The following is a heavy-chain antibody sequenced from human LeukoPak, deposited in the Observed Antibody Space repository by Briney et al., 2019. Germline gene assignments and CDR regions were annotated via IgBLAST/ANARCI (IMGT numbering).Heavy chain of an antibody. J-gene: IGHJ5*02. CDR2: MDPNSGNT. V-gene: IGHV1-8*03. D-gene: IGHD6-13*01. CDR3: ARSSWLNNWFDH. Sequence: ASVKVSCKASGYTFTNYDINWVRQATGQGLEWMGWMDPNSGNTGYAQKFQGRVTITRNTSISTAYMELGSLRSEDTAVYYCARSSWLNNWFDHWGQGTLVTVSS. CDR1: GYTFTNYD.